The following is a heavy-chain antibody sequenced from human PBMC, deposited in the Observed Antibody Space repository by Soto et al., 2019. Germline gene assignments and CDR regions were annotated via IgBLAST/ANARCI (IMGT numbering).Heavy chain of an antibody. V-gene: IGHV3-30-3*01. Sequence: QVQLVESGGGVVQPGRSLRLSCAASGFTFIAYSMHWVRQAPGKGLEWLAVISIDGGEKHYADSVKGRCTISRDNSNNTLYLQMNSLRDDDTAIYYCARDPTSCSGGCCNSVGWFDPWGQGTLVIVSA. J-gene: IGHJ5*02. CDR1: GFTFIAYS. CDR3: ARDPTSCSGGCCNSVGWFDP. D-gene: IGHD2-21*02. CDR2: ISIDGGEK.